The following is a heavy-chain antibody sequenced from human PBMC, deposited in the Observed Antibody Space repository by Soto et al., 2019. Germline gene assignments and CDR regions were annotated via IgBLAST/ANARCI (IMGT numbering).Heavy chain of an antibody. CDR1: GGSISSYY. Sequence: SETLSLTCTVSGGSISSYYWSWIRQPPGKGLEWIGEIFYSGSTNYNPSLKSRVTISVDKSKNQFSLKLSSVTAADTAVYYCATRKGGYDSSGYPNWFDPWGQGTLVTVS. D-gene: IGHD3-22*01. CDR3: ATRKGGYDSSGYPNWFDP. CDR2: IFYSGST. J-gene: IGHJ5*02. V-gene: IGHV4-59*12.